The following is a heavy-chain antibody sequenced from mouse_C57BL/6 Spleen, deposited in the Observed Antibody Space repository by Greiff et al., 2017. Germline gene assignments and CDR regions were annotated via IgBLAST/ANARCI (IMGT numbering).Heavy chain of an antibody. V-gene: IGHV1-15*01. CDR3: TRSDDGIYAMDY. D-gene: IGHD1-1*01. Sequence: QVQLQQSGAELVRPGASVTLSCKASGYTFTDYEMHWVKQTPVHGLEWIGAIDPETGGTAYNQKFKGKAILTADKSSSTAYMELRSLTSEDSAVYYCTRSDDGIYAMDYWGQGTSVTVSS. CDR2: IDPETGGT. CDR1: GYTFTDYE. J-gene: IGHJ4*01.